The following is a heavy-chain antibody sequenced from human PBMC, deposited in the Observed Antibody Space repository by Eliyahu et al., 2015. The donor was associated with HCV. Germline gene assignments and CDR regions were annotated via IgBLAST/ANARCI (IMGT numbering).Heavy chain of an antibody. D-gene: IGHD4/OR15-4a*01. CDR3: AREEEYGD. CDR1: GFTFGSYA. V-gene: IGHV3-33*01. Sequence: QVHLVESGGGVVQPGGSLRLSCAASGFTFGSYAMLWVRQAPGQGPGGLAMIWFDGSKKAYADSVKGRFTISRDNSKNTVYLEMNSLRAEDSGIYYCAREEEYGDWGQGTLVTVSS. J-gene: IGHJ4*02. CDR2: IWFDGSKK.